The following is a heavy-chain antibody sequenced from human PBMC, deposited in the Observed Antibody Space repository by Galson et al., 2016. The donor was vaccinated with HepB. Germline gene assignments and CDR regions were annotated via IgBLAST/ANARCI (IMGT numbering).Heavy chain of an antibody. CDR2: IKQDGSEK. V-gene: IGHV3-7*01. CDR3: AKVTRDWDPLPNGC. CDR1: GFTFSTYW. D-gene: IGHD2-8*01. Sequence: SLRLSCAASGFTFSTYWMNWVRQAPGKGLEWVANIKQDGSEKHYVDSVKGRFTISRDNAKNALYMQMNSLRAEDTAVYYCAKVTRDWDPLPNGCWGQGTLVTVAS. J-gene: IGHJ4*02.